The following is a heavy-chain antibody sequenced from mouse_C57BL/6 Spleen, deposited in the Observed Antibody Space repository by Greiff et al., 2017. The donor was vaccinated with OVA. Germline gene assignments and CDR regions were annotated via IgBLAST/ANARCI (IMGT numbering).Heavy chain of an antibody. CDR2: IYPRDGST. CDR1: GYTFTSYD. CDR3: ARRWDVGY. J-gene: IGHJ2*01. D-gene: IGHD4-1*01. V-gene: IGHV1-85*01. Sequence: VQLQESGPELVKPGASVKLSCKASGYTFTSYDINWVKQRPGQGLEWIGWIYPRDGSTKYKEKFKGKATLTVDTSSSTAYVELHSLTSEDSAVYFCARRWDVGYWGQGTTLTVSS.